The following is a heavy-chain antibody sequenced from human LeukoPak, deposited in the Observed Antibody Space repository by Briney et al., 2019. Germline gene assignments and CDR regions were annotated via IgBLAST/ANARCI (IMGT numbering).Heavy chain of an antibody. Sequence: PGGSLRLSCAASGFTVSSSYMSWVRQAPGKGLEWVSVIYSGGGTNYADSVKGRFTISRDNSKNTLYLQMNSLRAEDTAVYYCAKALDYGGNPDAFDIWGQGTMVTVSS. V-gene: IGHV3-53*01. J-gene: IGHJ3*02. CDR2: IYSGGGT. D-gene: IGHD4-23*01. CDR1: GFTVSSSY. CDR3: AKALDYGGNPDAFDI.